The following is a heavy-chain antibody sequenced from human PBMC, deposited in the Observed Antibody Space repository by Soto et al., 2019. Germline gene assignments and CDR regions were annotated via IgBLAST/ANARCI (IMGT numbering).Heavy chain of an antibody. D-gene: IGHD3-22*01. V-gene: IGHV4-30-2*01. CDR1: GGSISSGGYS. CDR3: ARGFRDYYDSSGYYSWFDP. Sequence: PSETLSLTCAVSGGSISSGGYSWSWIRQPPGKGLEWIGYIYHSGSTYYNPSLKSRVTISVDRSKNQFSLKLSSVTAADTAVYYCARGFRDYYDSSGYYSWFDPWGQGTLVTVSS. CDR2: IYHSGST. J-gene: IGHJ5*02.